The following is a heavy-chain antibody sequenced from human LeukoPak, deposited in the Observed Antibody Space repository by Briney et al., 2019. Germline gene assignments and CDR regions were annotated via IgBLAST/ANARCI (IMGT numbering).Heavy chain of an antibody. CDR2: ISWNSGSL. D-gene: IGHD1-26*01. Sequence: GRSLRLSCAASGFTFDDYTMHWVRQAPGKGLEWVSGISWNSGSLGYADSVKGRFTISRDNAKNSLYLQMNSLRDEDTAIYYCVGANRKYYFDYWGQGTLVTVSS. V-gene: IGHV3-9*01. CDR3: VGANRKYYFDY. CDR1: GFTFDDYT. J-gene: IGHJ4*02.